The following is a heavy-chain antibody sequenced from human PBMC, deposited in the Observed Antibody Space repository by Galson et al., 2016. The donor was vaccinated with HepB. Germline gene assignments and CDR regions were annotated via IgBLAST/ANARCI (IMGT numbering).Heavy chain of an antibody. D-gene: IGHD3-3*02. CDR2: VYHTGST. Sequence: SETLSLTCTVSGGSISPYSWSWIRQTPGLGLQYIGYVYHTGSTHYNPSLKSRVTLPVDTSKNQFPLKLSSVTAADTSIYYCARVTIFGIIEGFDPWGQGILVTVSS. V-gene: IGHV4-59*01. J-gene: IGHJ5*02. CDR1: GGSISPYS. CDR3: ARVTIFGIIEGFDP.